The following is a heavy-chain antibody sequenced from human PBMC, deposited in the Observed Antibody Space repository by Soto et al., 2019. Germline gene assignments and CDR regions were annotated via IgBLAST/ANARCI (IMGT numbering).Heavy chain of an antibody. CDR3: ARGRVNYDILTGYSDAFDI. CDR1: GYTFTSYA. V-gene: IGHV1-8*02. J-gene: IGHJ3*02. CDR2: MNPNNGNT. D-gene: IGHD3-9*01. Sequence: ASVKVSCKASGYTFTSYAMHWVRQAPGQRLEWMGWMNPNNGNTGYAQKFQGRVTMTRNTSISTAYMELSSLRSEDTAVYYCARGRVNYDILTGYSDAFDIWGQGTMVTVSS.